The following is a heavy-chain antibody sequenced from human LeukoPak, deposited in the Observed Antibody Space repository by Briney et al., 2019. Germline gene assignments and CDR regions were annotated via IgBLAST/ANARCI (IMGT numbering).Heavy chain of an antibody. CDR3: ARHNEQQLAEFDY. J-gene: IGHJ4*02. CDR2: IDPSDSYT. D-gene: IGHD6-13*01. V-gene: IGHV5-10-1*01. CDR1: GYSFTSYW. Sequence: GESLRISCKGSGYSFTSYWISWVRQTPGKGLEWMGRIDPSDSYTNYSPSFQGHVTISADKSISTAYLQWSSLKASDTAMYYCARHNEQQLAEFDYWGQGTLVTVSS.